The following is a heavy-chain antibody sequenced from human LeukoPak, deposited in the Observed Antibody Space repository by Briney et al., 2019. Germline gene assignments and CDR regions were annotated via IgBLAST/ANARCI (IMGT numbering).Heavy chain of an antibody. CDR2: IYPGDSDT. CDR1: GYSFTNFW. CDR3: ARPHFDSSGYEFDY. J-gene: IGHJ4*02. Sequence: GESLKISCKGSGYSFTNFWIGWVRPMPGKGLEWMGIIYPGDSDTRYSPSFQGQVTISADKSINTAYLQWSSLKDSDTAMYYCARPHFDSSGYEFDYWGQGTLVTVSS. D-gene: IGHD3-22*01. V-gene: IGHV5-51*01.